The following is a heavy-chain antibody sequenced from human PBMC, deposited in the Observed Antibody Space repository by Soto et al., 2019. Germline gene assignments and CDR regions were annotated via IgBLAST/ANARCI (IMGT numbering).Heavy chain of an antibody. Sequence: SETLSLTCNVSGGSISSGGYFWGWIRQHPGKGLEWIGHIYYSGGTYSNPSLKSRLVIAVDTSQNQISLMLTSVTAADTAVYYCARFAKEENPNVGSWYYFDAWGQGILVTVSS. D-gene: IGHD6-13*01. CDR1: GGSISSGGYF. V-gene: IGHV4-31*03. CDR2: IYYSGGT. J-gene: IGHJ4*02. CDR3: ARFAKEENPNVGSWYYFDA.